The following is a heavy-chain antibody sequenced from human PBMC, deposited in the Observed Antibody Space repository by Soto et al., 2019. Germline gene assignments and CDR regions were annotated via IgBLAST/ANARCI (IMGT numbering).Heavy chain of an antibody. Sequence: GGSLRLSCAACGVTFSSYGMHWVRQAPGKGLEWVAVISYDGSNKYYADSVKGRFTISRDNSKNTLYLQMNSLRAEDTAVYYCAKDPSKQLVTDLEYYYGMDVWGQGTTVTVSS. CDR3: AKDPSKQLVTDLEYYYGMDV. CDR2: ISYDGSNK. CDR1: GVTFSSYG. J-gene: IGHJ6*02. D-gene: IGHD6-6*01. V-gene: IGHV3-30*18.